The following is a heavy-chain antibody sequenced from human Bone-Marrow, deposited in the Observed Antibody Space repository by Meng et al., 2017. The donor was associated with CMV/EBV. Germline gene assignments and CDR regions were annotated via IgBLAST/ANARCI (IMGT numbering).Heavy chain of an antibody. CDR1: GLTFSNAW. CDR2: IKSKTDGGTT. Sequence: ESLKISCATSGLTFSNAWMSWVRQAPGKGLEWVGRIKSKTDGGTTDYAAPVKGRFTIPRDDSKNTLYLQMNSLKTEDTAVYYCTTNVYFDYWGQGTLVTVSS. CDR3: TTNVYFDY. V-gene: IGHV3-15*01. J-gene: IGHJ4*02.